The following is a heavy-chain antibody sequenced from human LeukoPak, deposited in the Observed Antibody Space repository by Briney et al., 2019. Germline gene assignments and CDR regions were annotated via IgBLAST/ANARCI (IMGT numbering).Heavy chain of an antibody. V-gene: IGHV4-39*01. Sequence: PSETLTLTCIVSGGSISSSSFYWGWIRQPPGQGLEWIGTIYYTGSYTGTTYYNPSLESRVTVSVDTSKNQVSLKLRSVTAADTAVYYCARTNPSFDYWGQGTLVTVSS. CDR1: GGSISSSSFY. J-gene: IGHJ4*02. CDR2: IYYTGSYTGTT. CDR3: ARTNPSFDY.